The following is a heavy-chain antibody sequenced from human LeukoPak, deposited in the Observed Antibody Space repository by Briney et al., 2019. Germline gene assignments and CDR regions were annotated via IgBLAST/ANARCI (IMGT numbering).Heavy chain of an antibody. CDR2: ISYDGSNK. CDR3: ARETGSAVGSTDFDY. J-gene: IGHJ4*02. Sequence: GGSLRLCCAASGFIFSNYAMHWVRQAPGKGLEWVAVISYDGSNKYYADSVKGRFTISRDNSKNTLYLQMNSLRAEDTAVYYCARETGSAVGSTDFDYWGQGTLVTVSS. D-gene: IGHD4-17*01. CDR1: GFIFSNYA. V-gene: IGHV3-30*04.